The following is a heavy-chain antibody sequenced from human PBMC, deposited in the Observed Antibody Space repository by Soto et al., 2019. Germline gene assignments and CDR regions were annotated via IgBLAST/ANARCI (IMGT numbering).Heavy chain of an antibody. CDR3: ARCLANIVATQAGY. CDR2: IYYSGST. J-gene: IGHJ4*02. D-gene: IGHD5-12*01. CDR1: GDSISSRSYY. V-gene: IGHV4-39*01. Sequence: SETLSLTCTVTGDSISSRSYYWGWIRQPPGKGLEWIGSIYYSGSTYNNPSLRSRVSISVDTSKNQFSLKLKSVTAADTAVYYCARCLANIVATQAGYWGQGTLVTVSS.